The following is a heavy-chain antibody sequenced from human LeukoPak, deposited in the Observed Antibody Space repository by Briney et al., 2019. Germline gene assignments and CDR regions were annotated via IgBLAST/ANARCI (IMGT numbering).Heavy chain of an antibody. CDR1: GYTFTGYH. Sequence: ASVKVSCKASGYTFTGYHMHWVRQAPGQGLEWMGWINPNSGGANYAQKFQGRVTMTRDTSISTAYMELNSLRFDDTAIYYCARDYGSGSYFGYWGQGTLVTVSS. CDR3: ARDYGSGSYFGY. V-gene: IGHV1-2*02. D-gene: IGHD3-10*01. CDR2: INPNSGGA. J-gene: IGHJ4*02.